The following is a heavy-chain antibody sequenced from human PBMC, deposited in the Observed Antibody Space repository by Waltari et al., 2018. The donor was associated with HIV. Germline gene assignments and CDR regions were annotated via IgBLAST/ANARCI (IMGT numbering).Heavy chain of an antibody. D-gene: IGHD3-22*01. CDR1: GGSLSNYY. J-gene: IGHJ4*02. CDR2: INYSGST. V-gene: IGHV4-34*01. CDR3: ARGRYYNGSPLPLDQ. Sequence: QVQLQQWGAGLLKASETLSLTGAVSGGSLSNYYWSWIHQPPGKGLEWIGEINYSGSTNHNPSLKSRVTMSVDTSKKQVSLNLTSVTAADTAVYYCARGRYYNGSPLPLDQWGQGTLVTVSS.